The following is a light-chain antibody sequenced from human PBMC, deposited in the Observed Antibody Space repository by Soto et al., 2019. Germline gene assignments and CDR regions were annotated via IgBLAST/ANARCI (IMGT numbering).Light chain of an antibody. CDR3: LLYYGSEGV. CDR1: TGEVTSDYF. J-gene: IGLJ1*01. V-gene: IGLV7-43*01. Sequence: QAVVTQPPSVTVSPGRTVTLTCAPITGEVTSDYFPSWFQQKPGKPPRPLTYSVSSKHSWTPARFSGSILEGTAALTLSGGQRADEVVYSCLLYYGSEGVFGTGTKAPS. CDR2: SVS.